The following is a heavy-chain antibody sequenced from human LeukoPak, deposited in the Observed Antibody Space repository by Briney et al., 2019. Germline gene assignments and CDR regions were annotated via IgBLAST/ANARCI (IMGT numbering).Heavy chain of an antibody. CDR1: GFSFSGYG. J-gene: IGHJ4*02. CDR3: AKDYNNGFDY. D-gene: IGHD1-14*01. Sequence: GGSLRLSCAASGFSFSGYGMHWVRQAPGKGLEWVTFIRYDGSTKSYADSVKGRFTIARDNSKNTLYLQMNSLRAEDTAVYFCAKDYNNGFDYWGQGALVTVSS. CDR2: IRYDGSTK. V-gene: IGHV3-30*02.